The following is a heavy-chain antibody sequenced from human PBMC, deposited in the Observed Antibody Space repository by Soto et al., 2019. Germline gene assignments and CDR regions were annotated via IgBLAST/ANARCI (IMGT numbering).Heavy chain of an antibody. V-gene: IGHV3-30-3*01. D-gene: IGHD2-15*01. CDR3: ASPHCSGGSCDQIPEYGMDV. CDR2: ISYDGSNK. Sequence: QVQLVESGGGVAQPGRSLRLSCAASGFTFSSYAMHWVRQAPGKGLEWVAVISYDGSNKYYADSVKGRFTISRDNSKNTLYLQMNSLRAEDTAVYYCASPHCSGGSCDQIPEYGMDVWGQGTTVTVSS. CDR1: GFTFSSYA. J-gene: IGHJ6*02.